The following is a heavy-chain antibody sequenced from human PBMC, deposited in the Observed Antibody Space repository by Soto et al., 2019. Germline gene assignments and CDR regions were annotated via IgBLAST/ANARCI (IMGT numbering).Heavy chain of an antibody. Sequence: PSQTLSLTCDISVESVSTNTATWDWIRQSPSRGLEWLGRTYYRSKWFYDYAVSVRSRITISPDKSNNQVSLQLNSVTPDDTAVYYCVRLIGNSWLDTWGQGTLVTGSS. D-gene: IGHD2-8*01. J-gene: IGHJ5*02. CDR3: VRLIGNSWLDT. V-gene: IGHV6-1*01. CDR2: TYYRSKWFY. CDR1: VESVSTNTAT.